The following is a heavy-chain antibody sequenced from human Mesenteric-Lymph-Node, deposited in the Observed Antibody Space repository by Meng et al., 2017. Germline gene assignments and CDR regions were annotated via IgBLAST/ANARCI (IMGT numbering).Heavy chain of an antibody. V-gene: IGHV4-34*01. Sequence: GSLRLSCAVYGGSFSGYYWSWIRQPPGKGLEWIGEINHSGSTNYNPSLKSRVTISVDTSKNQFSLKLSSVTAADTAVYYCARGPTRNKYYYYGMDVWGQGTTVTVSS. CDR3: ARGPTRNKYYYYGMDV. J-gene: IGHJ6*02. D-gene: IGHD5-12*01. CDR2: INHSGST. CDR1: GGSFSGYY.